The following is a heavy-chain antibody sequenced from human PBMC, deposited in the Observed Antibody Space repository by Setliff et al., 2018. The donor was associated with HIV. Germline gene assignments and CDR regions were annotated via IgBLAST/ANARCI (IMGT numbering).Heavy chain of an antibody. J-gene: IGHJ6*02. V-gene: IGHV1-46*01. CDR3: AREGPTKEGGMDV. CDR1: GYTFTSYY. CDR2: INPSGGST. Sequence: ASVKVSCKASGYTFTSYYMHWVRQAPGQGLEWMGIINPSGGSTSYAQKFQGRVTMTRDTSTSTVYMELSSLRSEDTAVYYCAREGPTKEGGMDVWGQGTTVTAP.